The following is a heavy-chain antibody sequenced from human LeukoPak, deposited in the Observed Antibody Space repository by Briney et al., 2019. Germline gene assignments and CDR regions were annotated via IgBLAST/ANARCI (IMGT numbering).Heavy chain of an antibody. D-gene: IGHD1-26*01. CDR1: GFTFSNAW. J-gene: IGHJ4*02. CDR2: ISSSSSYI. CDR3: ARVGSDYGTSFDY. Sequence: GGSLRLSCAASGFTFSNAWMSWVRQAPGKGLEWVSSISSSSSYIYYADSVKGRFTISRDNAKNSLYLQMNSLRAEDTAVYYCARVGSDYGTSFDYWGQGTLVTVSS. V-gene: IGHV3-21*01.